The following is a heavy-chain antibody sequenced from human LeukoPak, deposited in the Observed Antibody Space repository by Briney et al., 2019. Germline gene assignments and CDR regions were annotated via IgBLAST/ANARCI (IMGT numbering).Heavy chain of an antibody. CDR3: ARSIVGAPEYFHH. J-gene: IGHJ1*01. D-gene: IGHD1-26*01. Sequence: SETLSLTCTVSGYSISSGYYWGWIRQPPGKGLEWIGTIYHSGSTYYNPSLKSRVTISVDTSKNQFSLKLSSVTAADTAVYYCARSIVGAPEYFHHWGQGILVTVSS. CDR1: GYSISSGYY. CDR2: IYHSGST. V-gene: IGHV4-38-2*02.